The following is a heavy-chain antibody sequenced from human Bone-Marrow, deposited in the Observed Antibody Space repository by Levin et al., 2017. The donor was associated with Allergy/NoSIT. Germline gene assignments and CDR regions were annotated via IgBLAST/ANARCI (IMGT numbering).Heavy chain of an antibody. Sequence: KASETLSLTCTVSGGSISSYYWSWIRQPPGKGLEWIGYIYYSGSTNYNPSLKSRVTISVDTSKNQFSLKLSSVTAADTAVYYCARAPYSYGFNDYWGQGTLVTVSS. D-gene: IGHD5-18*01. J-gene: IGHJ4*02. CDR2: IYYSGST. V-gene: IGHV4-59*01. CDR3: ARAPYSYGFNDY. CDR1: GGSISSYY.